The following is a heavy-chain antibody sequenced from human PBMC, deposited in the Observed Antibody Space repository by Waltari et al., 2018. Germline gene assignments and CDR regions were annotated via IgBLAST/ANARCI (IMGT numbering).Heavy chain of an antibody. V-gene: IGHV4-38-2*01. Sequence: QVQLQESGPGLGKPSETLSLTCAVSGYPISSGYSWGWHRQPPGKGLEWIGSIYHSGTTYYSPSLKSRVTISVDTSKNQFSLKVTSLTAADTAIYYCARGSFDSDSYFDVWGRGTLVTVSS. CDR2: IYHSGTT. J-gene: IGHJ2*01. D-gene: IGHD1-26*01. CDR3: ARGSFDSDSYFDV. CDR1: GYPISSGYS.